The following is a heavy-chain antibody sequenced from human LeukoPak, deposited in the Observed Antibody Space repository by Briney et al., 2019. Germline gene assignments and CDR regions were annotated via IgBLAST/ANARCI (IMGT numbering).Heavy chain of an antibody. Sequence: PGGSLRLSCSASGFTFINAWMTWVRQAPGKGLEWVGRIKSKADGGTTDYAAPVKGRLTISRDDSKNTQNLQMNSLKTEDTAVYYCTTVKEANDAFEIWGQGTMVTVSS. CDR2: IKSKADGGTT. CDR1: GFTFINAW. J-gene: IGHJ3*02. CDR3: TTVKEANDAFEI. V-gene: IGHV3-15*01.